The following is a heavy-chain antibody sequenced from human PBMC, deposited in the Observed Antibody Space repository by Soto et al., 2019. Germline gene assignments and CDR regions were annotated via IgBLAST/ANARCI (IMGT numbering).Heavy chain of an antibody. CDR2: IWYDGSNT. CDR1: GFTFSSSG. J-gene: IGHJ5*02. Sequence: QVQLVESGGGVVQPGRSLRLSCAASGFTFSSSGMHWVRQAPGKGLEWVAVIWYDGSNTYYADSVKGRFTISRDNSKNTLYRQMNSLRAEDTAVYYCARGNGGIVVGALYWFDPWGQGTLVTVSS. V-gene: IGHV3-33*01. CDR3: ARGNGGIVVGALYWFDP. D-gene: IGHD6-19*01.